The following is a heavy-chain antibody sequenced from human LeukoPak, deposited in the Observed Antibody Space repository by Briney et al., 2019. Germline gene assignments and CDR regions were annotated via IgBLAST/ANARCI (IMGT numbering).Heavy chain of an antibody. J-gene: IGHJ6*04. D-gene: IGHD6-19*01. Sequence: SETLSLTCAVYGGSFSRYYRTWIRQPPGKGLEWIGEINPRGSTNYNPSLESRVTVSADTSRNQLSLSLTSVTAADSAVYFCARGLRQGSSWSWGPKEKSYQYMDVWGTGTTVIVSS. V-gene: IGHV4-34*01. CDR1: GGSFSRYY. CDR2: INPRGST. CDR3: ARGLRQGSSWSWGPKEKSYQYMDV.